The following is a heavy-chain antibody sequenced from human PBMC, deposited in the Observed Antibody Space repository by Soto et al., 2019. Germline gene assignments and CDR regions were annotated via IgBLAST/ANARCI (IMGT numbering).Heavy chain of an antibody. Sequence: GGSLGIGCASSVFTFSSYAMSWVRQAPGKGLEWVSAISGSGGSTYYADSVKGRFTISRDNSKNTLYLQMNSLRGEDTAIYYCAKVGSGWYYFDYWGQGTLVTVSS. D-gene: IGHD6-19*01. V-gene: IGHV3-23*01. CDR3: AKVGSGWYYFDY. CDR2: ISGSGGST. CDR1: VFTFSSYA. J-gene: IGHJ4*02.